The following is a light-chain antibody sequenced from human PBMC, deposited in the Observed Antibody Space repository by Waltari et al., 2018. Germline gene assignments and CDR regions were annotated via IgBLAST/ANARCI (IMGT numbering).Light chain of an antibody. CDR1: QSISSS. CDR2: AAS. V-gene: IGKV1-39*01. J-gene: IGKJ1*01. CDR3: HQSYTTPQT. Sequence: DIQMTQSPSSLSASVGDRVTITCRASQSISSSLNWYHQKPGKAPKPLISAASSSQSGGPSRFSGSGSGTEFTLTISSLQPEDFAIYYCHQSYTTPQTFGQGTKVEIK.